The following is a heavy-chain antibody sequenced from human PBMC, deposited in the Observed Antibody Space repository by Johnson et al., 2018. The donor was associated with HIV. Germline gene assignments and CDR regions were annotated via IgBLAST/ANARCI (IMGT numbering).Heavy chain of an antibody. CDR3: ARSPVWLRGFDI. CDR2: IYSGGNP. J-gene: IGHJ3*02. CDR1: GFTVSSNY. V-gene: IGHV3-53*01. Sequence: MMLVESGGGLIQPGGSLRLSCAASGFTVSSNYMSWVRQAPGKGLEWVSVIYSGGNPYYADSVKGRCTISRDTSRNILYLQMNNLRAEDTAVYYCARSPVWLRGFDIWGQGTMVTVSS. D-gene: IGHD5-24*01.